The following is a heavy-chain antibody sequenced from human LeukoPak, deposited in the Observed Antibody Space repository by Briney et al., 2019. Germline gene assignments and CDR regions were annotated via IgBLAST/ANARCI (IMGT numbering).Heavy chain of an antibody. J-gene: IGHJ4*02. CDR1: GFTFSSYA. CDR2: ISGSGSST. V-gene: IGHV3-23*01. CDR3: ARDHDGDWYFDY. D-gene: IGHD2-21*02. Sequence: PGGSLRLSCAASGFTFSSYAMSWVRQAPGKGLEWVSAISGSGSSTYYADSVKGRFTISRDNSKNTLYLQMNSLRAEDTAVYYCARDHDGDWYFDYWGQGTLVTVSS.